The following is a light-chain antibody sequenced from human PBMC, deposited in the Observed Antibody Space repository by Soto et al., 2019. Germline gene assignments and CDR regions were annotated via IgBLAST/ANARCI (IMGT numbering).Light chain of an antibody. Sequence: DVVMTQSPLSLPVTLGQPASISCSSSQSLVYSDGNSYLSWFQQRPGQSPRRLIYRASNRDSGVPDRFSGCGSGTDFTLKISRVEVEDVGVYYCMQGEYWPPITFGQGTRLEIK. V-gene: IGKV2-30*01. CDR1: QSLVYSDGNSY. CDR3: MQGEYWPPIT. J-gene: IGKJ5*01. CDR2: RAS.